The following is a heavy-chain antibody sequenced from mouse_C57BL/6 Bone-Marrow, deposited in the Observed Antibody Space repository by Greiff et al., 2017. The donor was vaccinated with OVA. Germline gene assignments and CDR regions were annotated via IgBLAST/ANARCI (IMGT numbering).Heavy chain of an antibody. Sequence: QVQLKEPGAELARPGASVKLSCKASGYTFTSYSMHWVKQRPGQGLEWIGYINPSSGYTKYNQKFKDKATLTADKSSSTAYMQLSSLASEDSAVYYCERKAAQALDYAMDYWGQGTSVTVSS. V-gene: IGHV1-4*01. CDR2: INPSSGYT. D-gene: IGHD3-2*02. J-gene: IGHJ4*01. CDR3: ERKAAQALDYAMDY. CDR1: GYTFTSYS.